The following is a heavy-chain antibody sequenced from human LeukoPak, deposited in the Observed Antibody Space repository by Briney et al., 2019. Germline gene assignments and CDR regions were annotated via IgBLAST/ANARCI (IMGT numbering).Heavy chain of an antibody. CDR3: ARGQDYYGSGSYYSAFDI. Sequence: SETLSLTCAVSGGPFSGYFWSWIRQSSGKGLEWIGEINHSGSTNYNPSLKSRVTISVDTSKNQFSLKLSSVTAADTAVYYCARGQDYYGSGSYYSAFDIWGQGTMVTVSS. J-gene: IGHJ3*02. V-gene: IGHV4-34*01. CDR1: GGPFSGYF. D-gene: IGHD3-10*01. CDR2: INHSGST.